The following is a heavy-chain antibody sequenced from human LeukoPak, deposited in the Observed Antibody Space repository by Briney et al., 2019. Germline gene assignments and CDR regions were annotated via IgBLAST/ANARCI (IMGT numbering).Heavy chain of an antibody. D-gene: IGHD5-24*01. J-gene: IGHJ4*02. Sequence: GGSLRLSCAASGFTFSSYAMHWVRQAPGKGLEWVAVISYDGSNKYYADSVKGRFTISRDNAKNSLYLQVNSLRAEDTAVYYCARDPTRDGYNYGKFDYWGQGTLVTVSS. CDR2: ISYDGSNK. V-gene: IGHV3-30*04. CDR3: ARDPTRDGYNYGKFDY. CDR1: GFTFSSYA.